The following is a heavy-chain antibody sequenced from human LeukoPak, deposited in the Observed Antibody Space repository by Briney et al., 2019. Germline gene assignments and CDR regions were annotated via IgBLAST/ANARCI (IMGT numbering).Heavy chain of an antibody. CDR3: AMPWGRAAAADDAFDI. CDR2: IIPIFGTA. V-gene: IGHV1-69*13. Sequence: GASVKVSCKASGGTFSSYAISWVRQAPGQGLEWMGGIIPIFGTANYAQKFQGRVTITADESTSTAYMELSSLRSEDTAVYYCAMPWGRAAAADDAFDIWGQGTMVTVSS. D-gene: IGHD6-13*01. CDR1: GGTFSSYA. J-gene: IGHJ3*02.